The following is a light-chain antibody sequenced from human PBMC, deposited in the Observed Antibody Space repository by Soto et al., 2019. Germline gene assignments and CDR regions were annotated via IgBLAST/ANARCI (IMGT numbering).Light chain of an antibody. CDR1: QSVLYSSNNKNY. CDR3: QQYYSDPLYT. CDR2: WAS. V-gene: IGKV4-1*01. J-gene: IGKJ2*01. Sequence: DIVMTQSPDSLAVSLGERATINCKSSQSVLYSSNNKNYLAWYQQKPGQPPKLLISWASTRESGVPDRFSGSGSGTDFTLTISSLQAEDVAVYYCQQYYSDPLYTFDQGTKLEIK.